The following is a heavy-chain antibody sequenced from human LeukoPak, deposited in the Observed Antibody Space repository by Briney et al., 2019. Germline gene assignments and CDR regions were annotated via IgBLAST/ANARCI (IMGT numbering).Heavy chain of an antibody. D-gene: IGHD6-13*01. Sequence: ASVKVSCKASGHTFTSYGISWVRQAPGQGLEWRGWISAYNGNTNYAQKLQGRVTMTTDTSTSTAYMELRSLRSDDTAVYYCATVPIPYSSSRFFDYWGQGTLVTVSS. CDR2: ISAYNGNT. CDR1: GHTFTSYG. J-gene: IGHJ4*02. CDR3: ATVPIPYSSSRFFDY. V-gene: IGHV1-18*01.